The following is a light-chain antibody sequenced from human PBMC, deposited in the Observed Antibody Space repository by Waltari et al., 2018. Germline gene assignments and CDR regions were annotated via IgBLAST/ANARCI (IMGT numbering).Light chain of an antibody. J-gene: IGKJ3*01. V-gene: IGKV1-5*03. Sequence: EIQMTQSPSPLSPSVGNRVTLTCRASHSISTWLALYQQKPGKAPKLLIYEASSLENGVPSRFSGSGSGTEFTLTISSLQPDDFATYYCQQFNTYPIPFGRGTKVDIK. CDR3: QQFNTYPIP. CDR1: HSISTW. CDR2: EAS.